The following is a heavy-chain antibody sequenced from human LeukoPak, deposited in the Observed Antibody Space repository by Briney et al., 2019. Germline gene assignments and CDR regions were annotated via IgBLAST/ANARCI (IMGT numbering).Heavy chain of an antibody. Sequence: GGSLRLSCAASGFTFSSYGMHWVRQAPGKGLEWVAFIRYDGSNKYYADSVKGRFTISGDNSKNTLYLQMNSLRAEDTAVYYCAKDYYDSRNAFDIWGQGTMVTVSS. V-gene: IGHV3-30*02. CDR1: GFTFSSYG. CDR2: IRYDGSNK. CDR3: AKDYYDSRNAFDI. J-gene: IGHJ3*02. D-gene: IGHD3-22*01.